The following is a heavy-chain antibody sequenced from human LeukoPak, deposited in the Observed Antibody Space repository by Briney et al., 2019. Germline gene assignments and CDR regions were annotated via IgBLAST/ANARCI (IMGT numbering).Heavy chain of an antibody. CDR3: ARGRYDILTGYYPGVN. D-gene: IGHD3-9*01. CDR2: MNPNSGNT. CDR1: GYTFTSYD. V-gene: IGHV1-8*01. J-gene: IGHJ4*02. Sequence: ASVKVSCKASGYTFTSYDINWVRQATGRGLEWMGWMNPNSGNTGYAQKFQGRVTMTRNTSISTAYMELSSLRSEDTAVYYCARGRYDILTGYYPGVNWGQGTLVTVSS.